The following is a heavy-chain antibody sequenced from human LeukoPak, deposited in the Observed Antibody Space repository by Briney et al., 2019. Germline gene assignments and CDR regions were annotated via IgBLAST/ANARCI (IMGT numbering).Heavy chain of an antibody. D-gene: IGHD1-1*01. CDR3: ARDVSTGTVYYYYYGMDV. Sequence: ASVKVSCKASGYTFTSYGISWVRQAPGQGLEWMGWISAYNGNTNYAQKLQGRVTMTTDTSTSTAYMELRSLRSDDTAVYYCARDVSTGTVYYYYYGMDVWGQGTTVTVSS. J-gene: IGHJ6*02. V-gene: IGHV1-18*01. CDR1: GYTFTSYG. CDR2: ISAYNGNT.